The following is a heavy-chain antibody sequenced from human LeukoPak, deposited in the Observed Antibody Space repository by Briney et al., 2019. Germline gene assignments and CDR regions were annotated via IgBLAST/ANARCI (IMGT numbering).Heavy chain of an antibody. CDR1: GFTVSGNY. CDR3: ARRSSSWYYFDY. D-gene: IGHD6-13*01. Sequence: PGGSLRLSCAASGFTVSGNYLSWVRQAPGKGLEWVSVIYSGGSTYYADSVKGRFTISRDNSKNTLYLQMNSLRAEDTAVYYCARRSSSWYYFDYWGQGTLVTVSS. CDR2: IYSGGST. V-gene: IGHV3-53*01. J-gene: IGHJ4*02.